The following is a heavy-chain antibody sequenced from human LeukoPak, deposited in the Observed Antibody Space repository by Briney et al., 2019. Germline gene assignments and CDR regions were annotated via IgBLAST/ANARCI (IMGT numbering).Heavy chain of an antibody. CDR2: INPNSGGT. J-gene: IGHJ5*02. CDR3: ATRLTAMAYTWGFDP. CDR1: RYTLTGYY. D-gene: IGHD5-18*01. Sequence: GASVKVSCKASRYTLTGYYMHWVRQAPGQGLAWMGWINPNSGGTNYAQKFQGRVTMTRDTSISTAYMELSRLRSDDTAVYYCATRLTAMAYTWGFDPWGQGTLVTVSS. V-gene: IGHV1-2*02.